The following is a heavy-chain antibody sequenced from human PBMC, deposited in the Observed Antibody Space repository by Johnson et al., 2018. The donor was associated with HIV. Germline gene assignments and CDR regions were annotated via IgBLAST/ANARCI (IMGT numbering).Heavy chain of an antibody. Sequence: QVQLVESGGGLVKPGGSLRLSCAASGFTFSSYAMHWVRQAPGKGLEWVAVISYDGSNKYYADSVKGRFTISRDNSKNTLYLQMNSLRAEDTAVYYCARDNLRAFDVWGQGTTVTVSS. D-gene: IGHD5/OR15-5a*01. CDR1: GFTFSSYA. CDR2: ISYDGSNK. CDR3: ARDNLRAFDV. V-gene: IGHV3-30*04. J-gene: IGHJ3*01.